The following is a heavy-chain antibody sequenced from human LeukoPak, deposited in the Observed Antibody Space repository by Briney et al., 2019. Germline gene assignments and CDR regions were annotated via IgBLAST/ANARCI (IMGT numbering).Heavy chain of an antibody. CDR1: GYTFTSYG. V-gene: IGHV1-18*04. J-gene: IGHJ5*02. D-gene: IGHD3-22*01. Sequence: ASVKVSCKASGYTFTSYGITWVRQAPGQGLEWMGWISAYNGNTNYEQNLQGRVTMTTDTSTSTAYMELRRLRSDDTAVYFCARIWIVVGGGWFDPWGQGTLVTVSS. CDR3: ARIWIVVGGGWFDP. CDR2: ISAYNGNT.